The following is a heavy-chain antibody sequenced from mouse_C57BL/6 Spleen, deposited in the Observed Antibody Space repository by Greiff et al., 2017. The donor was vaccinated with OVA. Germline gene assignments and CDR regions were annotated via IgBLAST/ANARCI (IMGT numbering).Heavy chain of an antibody. CDR2: IYPGSGST. CDR3: ARSTGPDWYFDV. CDR1: GYTFTSYW. Sequence: VQLQQPGAELVKPGASVKMSCKASGYTFTSYWITWVKQRPGQCLEWIGDIYPGSGSTNYNEKFKSKATLTVDTSSSTAYMQLSSLTSEDSAVYYCARSTGPDWYFDVWGTGTTVTVSS. D-gene: IGHD4-1*02. V-gene: IGHV1-55*01. J-gene: IGHJ1*03.